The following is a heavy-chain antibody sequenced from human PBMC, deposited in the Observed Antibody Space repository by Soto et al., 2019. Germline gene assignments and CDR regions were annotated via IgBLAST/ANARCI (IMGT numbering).Heavy chain of an antibody. D-gene: IGHD2-2*02. CDR1: GSRFSNYV. CDR2: TIPIFNST. V-gene: IGHV1-69*06. J-gene: IGHJ4*02. CDR3: AREGRGKKAGYNGLVSLGH. Sequence: QVQLVQSGAEVKTPGSSLKVSCKVSGSRFSNYVISWVRQAPGHGLEWLGPTIPIFNSTKYAQNFQGRVTITADKSTSTASLELSSLRSDDTAVYYCAREGRGKKAGYNGLVSLGHWGQGTLVTVSS.